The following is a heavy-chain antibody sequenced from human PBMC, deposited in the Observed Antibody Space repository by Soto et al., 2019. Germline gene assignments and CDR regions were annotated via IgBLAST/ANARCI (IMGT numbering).Heavy chain of an antibody. CDR3: AKSLRGAGGSRFYGMDV. CDR2: ISYDGSNK. V-gene: IGHV3-30*18. CDR1: GFTFSSYG. Sequence: VQLVESGGGVVQPGRSLRLSCAASGFTFSSYGMHWVRQAPGKGLEWVAVISYDGSNKYYADSVKGRFTISRDNSKNTLYLQMNSLRAEDTAVYYCAKSLRGAGGSRFYGMDVWGQGTTVTVSS. D-gene: IGHD2-2*01. J-gene: IGHJ6*02.